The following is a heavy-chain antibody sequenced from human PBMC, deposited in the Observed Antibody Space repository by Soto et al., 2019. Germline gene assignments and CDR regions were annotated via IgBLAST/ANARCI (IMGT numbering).Heavy chain of an antibody. D-gene: IGHD2-15*01. CDR3: ARGVVVAATNYGWFDP. J-gene: IGHJ5*02. V-gene: IGHV1-8*01. CDR2: MNPNSGNT. Sequence: QVQLVQSGAEVKKPGASVKVSCKASGYTFTSYDINWVRQATGQGLEWMGWMNPNSGNTGYAQKFQGRVTMTRNTSISTAYMELSSLRSEDTAMYYCARGVVVAATNYGWFDPWGQGTLVTVSS. CDR1: GYTFTSYD.